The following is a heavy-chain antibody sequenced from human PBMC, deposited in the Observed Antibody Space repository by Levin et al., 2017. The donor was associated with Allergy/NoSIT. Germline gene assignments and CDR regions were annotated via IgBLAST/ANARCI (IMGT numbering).Heavy chain of an antibody. Sequence: SQTLSLTCTVSGGSISSSSYYWGWIRQPPGKGLEWIGSIYYSGSTYYNPSLKSRVTISVDTSKNQFSLKLSSVTAADTAVYYCARRDRTIFGVGRNYGMDVWGQGTTVTVSS. V-gene: IGHV4-39*01. CDR3: ARRDRTIFGVGRNYGMDV. CDR1: GGSISSSSYY. D-gene: IGHD3-3*01. CDR2: IYYSGST. J-gene: IGHJ6*02.